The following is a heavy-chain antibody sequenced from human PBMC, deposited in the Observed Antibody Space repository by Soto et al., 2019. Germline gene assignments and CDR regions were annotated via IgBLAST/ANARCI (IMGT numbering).Heavy chain of an antibody. CDR1: GYTFSNYD. J-gene: IGHJ4*02. V-gene: IGHV1-8*01. Sequence: ASVKVSCKASGYTFSNYDINWVRQASGQGLGWLGWMNPNSGNTGYAQKFQGRVTMTRDTSISTAYMELSSLTSEDTALYYCARSDYGDFRYWGPGTLVTVSS. CDR2: MNPNSGNT. CDR3: ARSDYGDFRY. D-gene: IGHD4-17*01.